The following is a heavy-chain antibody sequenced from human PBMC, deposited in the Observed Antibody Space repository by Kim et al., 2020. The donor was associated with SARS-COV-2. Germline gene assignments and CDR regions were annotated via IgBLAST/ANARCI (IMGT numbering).Heavy chain of an antibody. J-gene: IGHJ4*02. V-gene: IGHV1-18*01. CDR1: GFTFLNFG. D-gene: IGHD3-16*01. CDR3: TRAHYYVVSVFPGGDY. Sequence: ASVKVSCKTSGFTFLNFGFGWVRQAPGQGPEWLGWISAYNGNTKFSKKFQDRIAMTTDIATRTAHMELRRLTSDDTAVYYCTRAHYYVVSVFPGGDYWGQ. CDR2: ISAYNGNT.